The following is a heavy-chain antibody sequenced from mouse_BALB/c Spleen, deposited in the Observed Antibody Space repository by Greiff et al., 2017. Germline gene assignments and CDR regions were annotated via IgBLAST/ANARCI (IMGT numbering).Heavy chain of an antibody. J-gene: IGHJ4*01. D-gene: IGHD1-1*01. Sequence: DVKVEESGGGLVQPGGSRKLSCAASGFTFSSFGMHWVRQAPEKGLEWVAYISSGSSTIYYADTVKGRFTISRDNPKNTLFLQMTSLRSEDTAMYYCARGGAVVATDAMDYWGQGTSVTVSS. CDR2: ISSGSSTI. V-gene: IGHV5-17*02. CDR3: ARGGAVVATDAMDY. CDR1: GFTFSSFG.